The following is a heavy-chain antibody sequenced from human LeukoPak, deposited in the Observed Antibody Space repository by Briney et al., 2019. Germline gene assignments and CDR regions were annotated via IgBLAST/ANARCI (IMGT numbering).Heavy chain of an antibody. CDR3: AKSIGYSYEYYFDY. D-gene: IGHD5-18*01. Sequence: PGGSPRLSCAASGFIFKNYGMHWVRQAPGKGLEWVALISYDGSNKYYADSVKGRFTISRDNSKNTLYLQMNSLRPEDTAVYYCAKSIGYSYEYYFDYWGQGTLVTVSS. CDR2: ISYDGSNK. J-gene: IGHJ4*02. V-gene: IGHV3-30*18. CDR1: GFIFKNYG.